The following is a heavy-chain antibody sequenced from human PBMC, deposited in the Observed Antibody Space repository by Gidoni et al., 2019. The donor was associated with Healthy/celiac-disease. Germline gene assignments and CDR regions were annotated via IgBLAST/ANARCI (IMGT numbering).Heavy chain of an antibody. D-gene: IGHD3-9*01. V-gene: IGHV4-59*01. CDR1: GGSFSSFY. CDR2: IYYRGST. J-gene: IGHJ4*02. Sequence: VQLQESGPGLVKPSETLSLTCTVPGGSFSSFYWSWIRQPPGKGLEWIGYIYYRGSTNYHPSLKSRVTISVDTPKNQFSLKLSSVTAADTAGYYCARSNYDILTGYYRLDYWGQGTLVTVSS. CDR3: ARSNYDILTGYYRLDY.